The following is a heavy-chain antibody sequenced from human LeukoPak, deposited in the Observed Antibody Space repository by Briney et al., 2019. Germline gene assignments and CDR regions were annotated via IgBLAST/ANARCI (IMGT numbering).Heavy chain of an antibody. V-gene: IGHV3-48*04. J-gene: IGHJ4*02. CDR2: ISSSSSTI. CDR3: ARGAEGIAATDSNFDY. Sequence: PGGSLRLSCAASGFTFSSYGMTWVRQAPGKGLEWVSYISSSSSTIYYADSVKGRFTISRDNAKNSLYLQMNSLRAEDTAVYYCARGAEGIAATDSNFDYWGQGTLVTVSS. D-gene: IGHD6-13*01. CDR1: GFTFSSYG.